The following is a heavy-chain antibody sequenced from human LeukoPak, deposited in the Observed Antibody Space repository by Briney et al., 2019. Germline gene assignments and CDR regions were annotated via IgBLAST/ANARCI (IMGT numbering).Heavy chain of an antibody. J-gene: IGHJ4*02. V-gene: IGHV3-23*01. D-gene: IGHD1-26*01. CDR1: GFTFSNYP. CDR2: ISAIGNSQ. CDR3: AKRSTAIVLTSYSDL. Sequence: GGSLRLSCAASGFTFSNYPMSWVRQAPGKGLEWVSVISAIGNSQYYADSVKGRFTISRDNSKKTVDLQMNSLRVDDTAVYYCAKRSTAIVLTSYSDLWGQGTLVTVSS.